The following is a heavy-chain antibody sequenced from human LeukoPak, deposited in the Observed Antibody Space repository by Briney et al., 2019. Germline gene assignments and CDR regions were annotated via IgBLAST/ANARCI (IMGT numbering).Heavy chain of an antibody. CDR3: AKFLPTHIVVANYYFDY. CDR1: GFTFSSYA. D-gene: IGHD2-21*01. Sequence: GGSLRLSCAASGFTFSSYAMSWVRQAPGKGLEWVSAISGSGGSTYYADSVKGRFTISRDNSKNPLYLQMDSLRAEDTAVYYCAKFLPTHIVVANYYFDYWVQGTLVTVSS. J-gene: IGHJ4*02. V-gene: IGHV3-23*01. CDR2: ISGSGGST.